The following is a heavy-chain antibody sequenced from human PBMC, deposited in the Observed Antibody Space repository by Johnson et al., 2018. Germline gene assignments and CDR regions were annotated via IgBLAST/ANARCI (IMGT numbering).Heavy chain of an antibody. D-gene: IGHD3-22*01. CDR3: ARVDYDSSGYALDI. CDR2: IGTAGDT. Sequence: VQLVESGGGLVQPGGSLRLSCAASGFTFSSYDMHWVRQATGKGLEWVSAIGTAGDTYYPGSVKGRFTISRENAKNSLYLKMNSMRAGDTAVYYCARVDYDSSGYALDIWGQGTMVTVSS. J-gene: IGHJ3*02. CDR1: GFTFSSYD. V-gene: IGHV3-13*01.